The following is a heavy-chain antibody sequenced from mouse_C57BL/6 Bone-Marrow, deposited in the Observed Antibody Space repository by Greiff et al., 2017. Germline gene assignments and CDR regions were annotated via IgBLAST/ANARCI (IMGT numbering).Heavy chain of an antibody. Sequence: EVQRVESEGGLVQPGSSMKLSCTASGFTFSDYYMAWVRQVPEKGLEWVANINYDGSSTYYLDSLKSRFIISRDNAKNILYLQMSSLKSEDTATYYCARGGLYAMDYWGQGTSVTGSS. CDR2: INYDGSST. J-gene: IGHJ4*01. CDR3: ARGGLYAMDY. CDR1: GFTFSDYY. D-gene: IGHD2-13*01. V-gene: IGHV5-16*01.